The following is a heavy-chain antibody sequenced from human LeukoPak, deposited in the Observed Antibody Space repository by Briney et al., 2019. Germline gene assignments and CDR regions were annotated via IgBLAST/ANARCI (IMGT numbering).Heavy chain of an antibody. D-gene: IGHD6-19*01. CDR2: IYYGGGN. CDR3: ARHRDYGSGWWGFDA. V-gene: IGHV4-59*08. CDR1: GGSISNYY. J-gene: IGHJ5*02. Sequence: SETLSLTCTVSGGSISNYYWNCIRQPPGKGLEWIAYIYYGGGNNPNPSLKSRVTIVVDTSKDQFSLKLSSVTATDTAIYYCARHRDYGSGWWGFDAWGQGTLVTVSS.